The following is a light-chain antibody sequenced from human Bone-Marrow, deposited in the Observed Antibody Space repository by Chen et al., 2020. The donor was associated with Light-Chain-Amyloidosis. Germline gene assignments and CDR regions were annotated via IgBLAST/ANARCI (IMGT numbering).Light chain of an antibody. J-gene: IGLJ2*01. CDR1: DLPRKY. CDR3: QSADSSGTYEVI. Sequence: SYDLPHQPPLPVSPGQRPRSTSSGDDLPRKYADWYQQKPGQAPVLVIHRDTERPSGISERFSGSSSGTTATLTISGVQAEDEADYHCQSADSSGTYEVIFGGGTKLTVL. V-gene: IGLV3-25*03. CDR2: RDT.